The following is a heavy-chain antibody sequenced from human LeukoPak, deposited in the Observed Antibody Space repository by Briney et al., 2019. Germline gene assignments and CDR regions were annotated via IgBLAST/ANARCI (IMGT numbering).Heavy chain of an antibody. V-gene: IGHV1-2*02. CDR1: GYTFTGYY. D-gene: IGHD4-17*01. CDR2: INPNSGGT. Sequence: ASVKVSCKASGYTFTGYYMHWVRQAPGEGLESMGWINPNSGGTNYAQKFQGRVTMTRDTSISTAYMELSRLRSDDTAVYYCARDLIGSGLTTVTIEGDYWGQGTLLTVSS. CDR3: ARDLIGSGLTTVTIEGDY. J-gene: IGHJ4*02.